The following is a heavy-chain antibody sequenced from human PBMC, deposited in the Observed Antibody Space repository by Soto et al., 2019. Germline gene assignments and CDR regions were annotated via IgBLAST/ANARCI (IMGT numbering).Heavy chain of an antibody. CDR3: TRGPRPSSVGTGAF. CDR2: ISDDGSRA. V-gene: IGHV3-74*01. J-gene: IGHJ4*02. CDR1: GFTFSMYW. Sequence: EVQLVESGGDLVQPGGSLRLSCTASGFTFSMYWMHWVRQVPGKGPEWVSRISDDGSRADYADSVKGRVTISRDNAKNTLYLEMNVLRADDTAVYYCTRGPRPSSVGTGAFWGQGTPVTVSS. D-gene: IGHD3-10*01.